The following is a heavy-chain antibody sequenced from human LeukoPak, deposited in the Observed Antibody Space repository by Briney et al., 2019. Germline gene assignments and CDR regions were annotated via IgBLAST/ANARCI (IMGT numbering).Heavy chain of an antibody. V-gene: IGHV1-2*06. D-gene: IGHD3-16*02. CDR1: GDTFTVFY. CDR2: RNPNTGST. Sequence: ASVKVSCKASGDTFTVFYMRGVRQAPRQGLGSMGRRNPNTGSTNYAQKFQGKVTMTRDTSISTAYMELSRLRSNDTAVYYCARDRYGGDYRGQGTLVTVSS. J-gene: IGHJ4*02. CDR3: ARDRYGGDY.